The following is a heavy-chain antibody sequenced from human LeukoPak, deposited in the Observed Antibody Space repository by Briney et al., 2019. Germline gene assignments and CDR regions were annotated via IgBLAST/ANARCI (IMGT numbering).Heavy chain of an antibody. D-gene: IGHD6-19*01. CDR3: ARDSSGWYRDNYGMDV. Sequence: PGGSLRLSCAASGFTFSSYSMNWVRQAPGKGLEWVSYISSSSSTIYYADSVKGRFTISRDNAKNSLYLQMNSLRAEDTAVYYCARDSSGWYRDNYGMDVWGQGTMVTVSS. CDR2: ISSSSSTI. J-gene: IGHJ6*02. CDR1: GFTFSSYS. V-gene: IGHV3-48*04.